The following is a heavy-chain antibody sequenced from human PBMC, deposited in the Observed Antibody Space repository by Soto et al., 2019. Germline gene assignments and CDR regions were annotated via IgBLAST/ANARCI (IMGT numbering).Heavy chain of an antibody. Sequence: EAQLVESGGGLVQPGRSLRLSCVGSGFIFDDFAIHWVRQAPGKGLEWVSGISWNSDSIGYADSVKGRFTISRDNAKNALYLQMNSLRVEDTALYYCTTVGWLYDFWSGPLHFDLWGQGTLVTVSS. CDR2: ISWNSDSI. CDR1: GFIFDDFA. J-gene: IGHJ4*02. V-gene: IGHV3-9*01. D-gene: IGHD3-3*01. CDR3: TTVGWLYDFWSGPLHFDL.